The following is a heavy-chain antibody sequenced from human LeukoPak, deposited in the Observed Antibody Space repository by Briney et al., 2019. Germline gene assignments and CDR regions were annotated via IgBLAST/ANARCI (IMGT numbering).Heavy chain of an antibody. CDR2: ISSSSSYI. CDR1: GCTFSSYS. J-gene: IGHJ4*02. CDR3: ARDSSGWYNRGY. D-gene: IGHD6-19*01. Sequence: GGSLRLSCAASGCTFSSYSMNWVRQAPGKGLEWVSSISSSSSYIYYADSVKGRFTISRDNAKNSLYLQMNSLRAEDTAVYYCARDSSGWYNRGYWGQGTLVTVSS. V-gene: IGHV3-21*01.